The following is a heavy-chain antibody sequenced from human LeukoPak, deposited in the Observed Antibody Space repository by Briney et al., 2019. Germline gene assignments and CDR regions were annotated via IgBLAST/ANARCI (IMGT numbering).Heavy chain of an antibody. Sequence: ASVKVSCKASGYTFTSYGISWVRQAPGQGLEWMGWISAYNGNTNYAQKLQGRVTMTTDTSTSTAYMELRSLRSDDTAVYYCARELSSGWYVVHGYWGQGTLVTVSS. D-gene: IGHD6-19*01. CDR2: ISAYNGNT. CDR3: ARELSSGWYVVHGY. J-gene: IGHJ4*02. CDR1: GYTFTSYG. V-gene: IGHV1-18*01.